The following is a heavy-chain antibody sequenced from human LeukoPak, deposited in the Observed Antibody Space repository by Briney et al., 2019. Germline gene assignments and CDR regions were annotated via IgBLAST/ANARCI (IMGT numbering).Heavy chain of an antibody. J-gene: IGHJ4*02. CDR3: ARAVTGTSLVDF. CDR2: ISYTGST. V-gene: IGHV4-59*08. Sequence: SQTLSLTCTISGGSIGGDHWSWIRQAPGEGLEWIGYISYTGSTSYNPSLRSRVTISLNTPENQFSLRLTSVTAAGTAVYYCARAVTGTSLVDFWGQGTPVAVSS. D-gene: IGHD6-19*01. CDR1: GGSIGGDH.